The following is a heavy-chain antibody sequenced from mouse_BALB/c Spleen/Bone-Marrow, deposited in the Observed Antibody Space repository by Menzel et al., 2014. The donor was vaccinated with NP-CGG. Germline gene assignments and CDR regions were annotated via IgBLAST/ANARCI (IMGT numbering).Heavy chain of an antibody. CDR1: GFTFSSYG. CDR2: INSNGGST. CDR3: TRDPYNGRSYDY. V-gene: IGHV5-6-3*01. J-gene: IGHJ2*01. Sequence: EVQLQQSGGGLVLPGGSVKLSCAASGFTFSSYGMPWVLQTPGRGLELVATINSNGGSTYYPNSVEGRSTISKDNAKNAQYLQMSMLKSEDTAMYYCTRDPYNGRSYDYWGQGTTLTVSS. D-gene: IGHD1-1*01.